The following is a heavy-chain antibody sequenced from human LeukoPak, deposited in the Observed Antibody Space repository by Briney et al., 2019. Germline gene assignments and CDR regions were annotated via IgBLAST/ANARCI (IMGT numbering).Heavy chain of an antibody. Sequence: ASVKVSCKVSGYTLTELSMHWVRQAPGKGLEWMGGFDPEDGETIYAQKFQGRVTMTEDTSTDTAYMELSSLRSEGTAVYYYATLTTADAFDIWGQGTMVTVSS. V-gene: IGHV1-24*01. CDR3: ATLTTADAFDI. CDR1: GYTLTELS. CDR2: FDPEDGET. J-gene: IGHJ3*02. D-gene: IGHD1-14*01.